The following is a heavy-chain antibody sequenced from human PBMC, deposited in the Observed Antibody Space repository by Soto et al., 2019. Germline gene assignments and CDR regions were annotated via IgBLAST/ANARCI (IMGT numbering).Heavy chain of an antibody. D-gene: IGHD4-4*01. Sequence: SETLSLTCTVSGGSISSYYWSWTRQPAGKGLEWIGRIYTSGSTNYNPSLKSRVTMSVDTSKNQFSLKLSSVTAADTAMYYCARDLDYRVSYYYGMDVWGQGTTVTVSS. CDR3: ARDLDYRVSYYYGMDV. J-gene: IGHJ6*02. CDR1: GGSISSYY. CDR2: IYTSGST. V-gene: IGHV4-4*07.